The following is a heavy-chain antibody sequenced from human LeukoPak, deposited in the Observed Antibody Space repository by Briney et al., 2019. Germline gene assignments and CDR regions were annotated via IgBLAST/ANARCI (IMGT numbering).Heavy chain of an antibody. CDR2: INTGGVST. CDR1: GFTFSSYG. D-gene: IGHD3-10*01. Sequence: PGGSLRLSCAASGFTFSSYGMSWVRQAPGKGLEWVSAINTGGVSTYYADSVKGRFTISRDNSKNTLYLQMNSLRAEDTAVYYCAKDKSPLLWFGELVFDYWGQGTLVTVSS. J-gene: IGHJ4*02. V-gene: IGHV3-23*01. CDR3: AKDKSPLLWFGELVFDY.